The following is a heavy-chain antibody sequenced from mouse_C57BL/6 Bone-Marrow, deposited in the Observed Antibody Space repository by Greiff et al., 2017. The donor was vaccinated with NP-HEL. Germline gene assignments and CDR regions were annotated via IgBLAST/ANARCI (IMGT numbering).Heavy chain of an antibody. Sequence: VQLKESGAELVRPGASVKLSCTASGFNIKDYYMHWVKQRPEQGLEWIGRIDPEDGDTEYAPKVQGKATMTADTSSNTAYLQLSSLTTEDTAVYYCTTDDYEGTWFAYWGQGTLVTVSA. CDR1: GFNIKDYY. J-gene: IGHJ3*01. V-gene: IGHV14-1*01. CDR3: TTDDYEGTWFAY. D-gene: IGHD2-4*01. CDR2: IDPEDGDT.